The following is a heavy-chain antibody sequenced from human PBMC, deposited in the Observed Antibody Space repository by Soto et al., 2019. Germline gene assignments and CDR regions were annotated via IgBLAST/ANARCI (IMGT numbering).Heavy chain of an antibody. Sequence: QVQLVQSGAEVKKPGASVKVSCKASGYTFTSYYMHWVRQAPGQGLEWMGIIKPSGGSTSYAQKFQCTVTMTRDTSTSTVYMELSSLRSEDTAVYYCARVGYSTYYFDYWRQGTLVTVSS. CDR2: IKPSGGST. J-gene: IGHJ4*02. D-gene: IGHD2-15*01. CDR1: GYTFTSYY. V-gene: IGHV1-46*01. CDR3: ARVGYSTYYFDY.